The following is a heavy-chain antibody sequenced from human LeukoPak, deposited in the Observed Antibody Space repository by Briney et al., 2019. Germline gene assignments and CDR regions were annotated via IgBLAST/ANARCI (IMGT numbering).Heavy chain of an antibody. J-gene: IGHJ3*02. Sequence: GGSLRLSRAASGFTFDDYTLHRVRHAPGKGGGGVSLLSWEGGRTYYADSVKGRFTISRNNSKNCMYLQMNSLRTEDTALYYCAKGVGLLYQDAFDIWGQGTMVTVSS. V-gene: IGHV3-43*01. D-gene: IGHD2-2*02. CDR1: GFTFDDYT. CDR2: LSWEGGRT. CDR3: AKGVGLLYQDAFDI.